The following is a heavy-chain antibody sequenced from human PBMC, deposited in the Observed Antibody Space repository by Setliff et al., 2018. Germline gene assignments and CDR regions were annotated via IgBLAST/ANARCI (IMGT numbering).Heavy chain of an antibody. CDR3: ARTCSGSGCYAGLES. V-gene: IGHV3-33*08. CDR2: IWHVGGNK. Sequence: SLSLSCAASGFTFSNYRMHWVRQAPGKGLEWVAVIWHVGGNKYHADSVKGRFTIPRDNSKNTLYLQMNSLRPEDTAVYYCARTCSGSGCYAGLESWGQGTPVTVSS. J-gene: IGHJ4*02. D-gene: IGHD2-15*01. CDR1: GFTFSNYR.